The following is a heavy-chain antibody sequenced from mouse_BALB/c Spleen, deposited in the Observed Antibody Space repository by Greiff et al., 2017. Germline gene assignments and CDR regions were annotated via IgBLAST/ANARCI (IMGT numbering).Heavy chain of an antibody. CDR2: IYPGNSDT. D-gene: IGHD1-2*01. J-gene: IGHJ2*01. Sequence: VQLQQSGTVLARPGASVKMSCKASGYSFTSYWMHWVKQRPGQGLEWIGAIYPGNSDTSYNQKFKGKAKLTAVTSASTAYMELSSLTNEDSAVYYCTRGGPYYGYYFDYWGQGTTLTVSS. V-gene: IGHV1-5*01. CDR1: GYSFTSYW. CDR3: TRGGPYYGYYFDY.